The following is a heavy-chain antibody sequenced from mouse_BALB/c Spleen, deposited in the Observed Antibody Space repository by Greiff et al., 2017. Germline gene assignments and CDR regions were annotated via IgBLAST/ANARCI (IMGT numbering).Heavy chain of an antibody. Sequence: VQLQQSGAELVKPGASVKLSCTASGFNIKDTYMHWVKQRPEQGLEWIGRIDPANGNTKYDPKFQGKATITADTSSNTAYLQLSLTSEDTAVYYCAIGGSSYLYAMDYWGQGTSVTVSS. V-gene: IGHV14-3*02. J-gene: IGHJ4*01. CDR2: IDPANGNT. CDR3: AIGGSSYLYAMDY. D-gene: IGHD1-1*01. CDR1: GFNIKDTY.